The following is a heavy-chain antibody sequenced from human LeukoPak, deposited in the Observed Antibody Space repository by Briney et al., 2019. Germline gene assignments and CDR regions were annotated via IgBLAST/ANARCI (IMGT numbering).Heavy chain of an antibody. D-gene: IGHD6-19*01. CDR1: GFTFSAYS. Sequence: GGSLRLSCAASGFTFSAYSMNWVRQAPGKGLQWVSSISSSSSYIYYADSVKGRFTISRDNAKNSLYLQMSSLRADDTAVYYCAKRGYSSDWYIDYWGQGTLVTVSS. CDR3: AKRGYSSDWYIDY. J-gene: IGHJ4*02. V-gene: IGHV3-21*01. CDR2: ISSSSSYI.